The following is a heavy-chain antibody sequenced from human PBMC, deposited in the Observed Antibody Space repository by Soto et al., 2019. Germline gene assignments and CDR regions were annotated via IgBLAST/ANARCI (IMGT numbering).Heavy chain of an antibody. CDR2: IWYDASHK. Sequence: PGGSLRLSCAASGFTFNNYGMHWVRQAPGKGLEWVAVIWYDASHKYYADSVKGRFTISRDNSKNTLYLQMSSLRGEDTAVYYCAKVHGDYDFDYWGQGTLVTVSS. D-gene: IGHD4-17*01. V-gene: IGHV3-33*06. CDR3: AKVHGDYDFDY. J-gene: IGHJ4*02. CDR1: GFTFNNYG.